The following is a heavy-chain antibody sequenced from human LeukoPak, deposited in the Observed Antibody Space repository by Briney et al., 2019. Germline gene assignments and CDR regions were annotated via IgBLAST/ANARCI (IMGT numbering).Heavy chain of an antibody. D-gene: IGHD3-9*01. CDR3: ARDRPLYDILTGNRADI. CDR1: GFTFSIYW. CDR2: IKQDGSEK. J-gene: IGHJ3*02. V-gene: IGHV3-7*03. Sequence: GGSLRLSCAASGFTFSIYWMSWVRQAPGKGLEWVANIKQDGSEKYYVDSVKGRFTISRDNAKNSLYLQMNSLRAEDTAVYYCARDRPLYDILTGNRADIWGQGTMVTVSS.